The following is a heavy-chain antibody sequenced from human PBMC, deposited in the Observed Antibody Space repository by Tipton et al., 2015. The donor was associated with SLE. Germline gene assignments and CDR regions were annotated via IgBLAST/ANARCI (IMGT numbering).Heavy chain of an antibody. Sequence: SLRLSCAASGFTFRTYAMAWVRQSPGKGLEWVSLISGGGGSTHYADSVRGRFTISRDNSKNTLSLQLNTLRADDTAIYYCAKGGTILDYWGQGTLVTVSS. V-gene: IGHV3-23*01. D-gene: IGHD1-1*01. J-gene: IGHJ4*02. CDR3: AKGGTILDY. CDR1: GFTFRTYA. CDR2: ISGGGGST.